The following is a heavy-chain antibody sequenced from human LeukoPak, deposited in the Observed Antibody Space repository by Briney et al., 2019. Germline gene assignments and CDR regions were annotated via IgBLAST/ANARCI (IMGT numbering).Heavy chain of an antibody. Sequence: APVKVSCKASGYTFTGYYMHWVRQAPGQGLEWMGWINPNSGTNYAQKFQGRVTMTRDTSITTAYMDLSSLRSDDTAVYYCARSPGSSGYVDYWGQGTLVTVSS. CDR1: GYTFTGYY. D-gene: IGHD6-19*01. J-gene: IGHJ4*02. V-gene: IGHV1-2*02. CDR3: ARSPGSSGYVDY. CDR2: INPNSGT.